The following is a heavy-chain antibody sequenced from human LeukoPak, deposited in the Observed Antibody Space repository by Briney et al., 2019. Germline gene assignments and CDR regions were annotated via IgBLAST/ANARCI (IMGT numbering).Heavy chain of an antibody. J-gene: IGHJ4*02. D-gene: IGHD1-26*01. CDR3: VRVRYSGSWFPVPNFDC. Sequence: GGSLRLSCAAYGVTVSGSYMSWVRQARGKGLEWDPVIYTSGETYSADSGKGRFTISRVSSKTTLFLEMNALRAEDTAVFSWVRVRYSGSWFPVPNFDCWGQGTLVTVSS. V-gene: IGHV3-66*01. CDR1: GVTVSGSY. CDR2: IYTSGET.